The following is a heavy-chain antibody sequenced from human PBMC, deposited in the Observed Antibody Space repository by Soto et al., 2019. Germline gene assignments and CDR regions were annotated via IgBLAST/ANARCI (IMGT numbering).Heavy chain of an antibody. V-gene: IGHV6-1*01. CDR2: TYYRSKWYN. CDR3: ARVVVRGVISYYYYGMDV. Sequence: PSQTLSLTCAISGDSVSSNSAAWNWIRQSPSRGLEWLGRTYYRSKWYNDYAVSVKSRITINPDTSKNQNSLKLNSVTPEDTAVYYCARVVVRGVISYYYYGMDVWGQGTTVTVSS. D-gene: IGHD3-10*01. J-gene: IGHJ6*02. CDR1: GDSVSSNSAA.